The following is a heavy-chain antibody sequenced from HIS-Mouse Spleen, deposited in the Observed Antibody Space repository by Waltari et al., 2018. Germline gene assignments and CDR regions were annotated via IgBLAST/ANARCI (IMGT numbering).Heavy chain of an antibody. J-gene: IGHJ3*02. CDR2: ILPILGIA. CDR3: ARHPEIAAAVGAFDI. D-gene: IGHD6-13*01. V-gene: IGHV1-69*04. Sequence: QVQLVQSGAEVKKPGSSAKVSCKASGAPFSSHALSGGRPAPGQGLEWMGKILPILGIANNAQKFQGRVTITADKSTSTAYMELSSLRSEDTAVYYCARHPEIAAAVGAFDIWGQGTMVTVSS. CDR1: GAPFSSHA.